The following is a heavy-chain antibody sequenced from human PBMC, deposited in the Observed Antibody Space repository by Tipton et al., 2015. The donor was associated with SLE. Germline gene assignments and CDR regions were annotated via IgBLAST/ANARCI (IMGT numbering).Heavy chain of an antibody. V-gene: IGHV4-59*02. CDR2: VHHSRGT. CDR1: GVSVSSHY. D-gene: IGHD4-23*01. CDR3: AREAAVVTPGAFDV. J-gene: IGHJ3*01. Sequence: TLSLTCTVSGVSVSSHYWSWIRQSPGKGLEWIGFVHHSRGTNYNPSLQSRVTMSVQTSKNQFSLKLTSVTAADTAVYYCAREAAVVTPGAFDVWGRGTKVTVSS.